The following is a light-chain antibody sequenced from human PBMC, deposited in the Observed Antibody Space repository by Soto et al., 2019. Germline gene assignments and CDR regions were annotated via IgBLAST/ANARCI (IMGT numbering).Light chain of an antibody. V-gene: IGKV3D-20*02. CDR1: QSVSSRY. Sequence: EIVLTQSPGTLSLSPGERATLSCRASQSVSSRYLAWYQQKPGQAPRLLIYGASSRATGIPDRFSGSGSGTDFTLTISRLEPEDFAVYYCQQRSNWPPESTFGGGTKVDIK. CDR2: GAS. CDR3: QQRSNWPPEST. J-gene: IGKJ4*01.